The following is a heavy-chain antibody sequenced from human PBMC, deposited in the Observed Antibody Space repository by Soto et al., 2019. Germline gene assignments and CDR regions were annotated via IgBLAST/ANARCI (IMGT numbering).Heavy chain of an antibody. CDR1: GFTFSNYW. D-gene: IGHD3-3*01. CDR3: ARVKDFRNGYSLSYTMDV. V-gene: IGHV3-7*01. J-gene: IGHJ6*02. Sequence: GGSLRLSCAASGFTFSNYWMTWVRQAPGKGLEWVATTKQDGNEKYYVDSVKARFTISRDNAKSSLYLQMNSLKAEDTAVYFCARVKDFRNGYSLSYTMDVWGQGTTVTVSS. CDR2: TKQDGNEK.